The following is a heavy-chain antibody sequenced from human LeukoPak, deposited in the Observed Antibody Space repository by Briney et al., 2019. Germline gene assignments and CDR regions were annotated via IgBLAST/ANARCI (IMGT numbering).Heavy chain of an antibody. CDR3: ARAPIAAAGTNNWFDP. CDR1: GGTFSSYA. V-gene: IGHV1-69*01. J-gene: IGHJ5*02. CDR2: IIPIFGTA. Sequence: SVKASCKASGGTFSSYAISWVRQAPGQGLEWMGGIIPIFGTANYAQKFQGRVTITADESTSTAYMELSSLRSEDTAVYYCARAPIAAAGTNNWFDPWGQGTLVTVSS. D-gene: IGHD6-13*01.